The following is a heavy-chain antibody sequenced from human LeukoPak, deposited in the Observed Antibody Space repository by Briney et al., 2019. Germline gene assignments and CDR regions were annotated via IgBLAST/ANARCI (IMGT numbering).Heavy chain of an antibody. D-gene: IGHD3-22*01. J-gene: IGHJ4*02. CDR2: IRNDGGNK. CDR1: GFRFSGIG. V-gene: IGHV3-30*02. CDR3: ARVAYSSSWYTFDYDSSGYYSSFDY. Sequence: GGSLRLSCAASGFRFSGIGMHWVRQAPGKGLDWVAYIRNDGGNKQYADSVKGRFSISRDNAKNSLYLQMYSLRAEDTAVYYCARVAYSSSWYTFDYDSSGYYSSFDYWGQGTLVTVSS.